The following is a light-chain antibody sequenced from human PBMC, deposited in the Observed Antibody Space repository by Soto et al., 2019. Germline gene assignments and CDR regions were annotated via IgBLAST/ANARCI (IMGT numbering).Light chain of an antibody. Sequence: DIQMTQSPSSLSASILDRVTLTCRASLSISFYLNWYQQKPGKAPRLLIYAATTLQSGVPLRFSGGGSGTDFTLTVSSLRPADFATYYCQQSYSSPHTFGQGTKVEIK. V-gene: IGKV1-39*01. J-gene: IGKJ1*01. CDR1: LSISFY. CDR2: AAT. CDR3: QQSYSSPHT.